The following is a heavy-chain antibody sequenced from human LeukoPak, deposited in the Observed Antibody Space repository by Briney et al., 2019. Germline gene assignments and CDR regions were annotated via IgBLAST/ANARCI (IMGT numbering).Heavy chain of an antibody. CDR2: ISYDGSNK. V-gene: IGHV3-30*18. CDR3: AKDLGIVVVDEKGGFDY. J-gene: IGHJ4*02. CDR1: GFTFSSYG. D-gene: IGHD2-2*03. Sequence: GGSLRLSCAASGFTFSSYGMHWVRQAPGKGLEWVAVISYDGSNKYYADSVKGRFTISRDNSKNTLYLQMNSLRAEDTAVYYCAKDLGIVVVDEKGGFDYWGQGTLVTVSS.